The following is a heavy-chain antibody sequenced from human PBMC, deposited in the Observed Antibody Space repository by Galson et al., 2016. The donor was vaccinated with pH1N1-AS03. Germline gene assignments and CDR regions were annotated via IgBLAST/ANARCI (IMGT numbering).Heavy chain of an antibody. J-gene: IGHJ4*02. CDR3: ATDDPRGSLSS. CDR2: VDPDTGKT. V-gene: IGHV1-69-2*01. D-gene: IGHD6-6*01. Sequence: VKVSCKVSGYTFTDYNMHWVQQAPGKGLEWMGLVDPDTGKTKYAEKFQGRVTITADTSRDTAYMDLSGLRSADTAIYYCATDDPRGSLSSWGQGTLVTVSS. CDR1: GYTFTDYN.